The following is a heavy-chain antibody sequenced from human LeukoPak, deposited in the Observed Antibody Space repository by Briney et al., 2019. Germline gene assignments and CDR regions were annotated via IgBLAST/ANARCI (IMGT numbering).Heavy chain of an antibody. CDR3: ASNNGYDSSGYSPTDY. CDR1: GFTFSSYA. CDR2: ISGSGGST. Sequence: PGGSLRLSCAASGFTFSSYAMSWVRQAPGKGLEWVSAISGSGGSTYYADSVKGRFTISRDNSKNTLYLQMNSLRAEDTAVYYCASNNGYDSSGYSPTDYWGQGTLVTVSS. D-gene: IGHD3-22*01. J-gene: IGHJ4*02. V-gene: IGHV3-23*01.